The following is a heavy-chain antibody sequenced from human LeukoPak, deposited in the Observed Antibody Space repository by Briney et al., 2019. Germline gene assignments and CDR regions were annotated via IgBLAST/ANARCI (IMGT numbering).Heavy chain of an antibody. CDR1: GFIFSDYY. CDR2: ISSSGSTM. CDR3: AKDLVGDPNTKLFDY. J-gene: IGHJ4*02. Sequence: GGSLRLSCSASGFIFSDYYMSWIRQAPGKGLEWVSYISSSGSTMYYTDSVKGRFTISRDNAKNSLYLQMNSLRAEDTALYYCAKDLVGDPNTKLFDYWGQGTLVTVSS. V-gene: IGHV3-11*01. D-gene: IGHD2-2*01.